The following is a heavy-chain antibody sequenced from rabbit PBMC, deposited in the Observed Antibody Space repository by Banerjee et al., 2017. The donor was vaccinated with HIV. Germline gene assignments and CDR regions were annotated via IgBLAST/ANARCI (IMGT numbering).Heavy chain of an antibody. D-gene: IGHD1-1*01. Sequence: QEHLVESGGGLVKPEGSLQLSCTASGFSFSNKAVMCWVRQAPGKGLDWIACINAITGKAVYASWAKGRFTFSKTSSTTVTLQVTRLTGADTATYFCARDTSSSFSSYGMDLWGPGTLVTVS. CDR2: INAITGKA. CDR3: ARDTSSSFSSYGMDL. CDR1: GFSFSNKAV. V-gene: IGHV1S45*01. J-gene: IGHJ6*01.